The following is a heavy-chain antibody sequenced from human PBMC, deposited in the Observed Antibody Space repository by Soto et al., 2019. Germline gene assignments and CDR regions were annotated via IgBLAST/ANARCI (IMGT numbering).Heavy chain of an antibody. V-gene: IGHV3-23*01. Sequence: PGGSLRLSCAASGFIFRPYTMIWVRQGPGKGLEWVSGIYGSGDRMFYADSVKGRLTISRDNSKNTLYLQMNSLRAEDTAVYYCAKDARPEGYWEMDYWGQGT. CDR2: IYGSGDRM. D-gene: IGHD2-8*02. CDR1: GFIFRPYT. CDR3: AKDARPEGYWEMDY. J-gene: IGHJ4*02.